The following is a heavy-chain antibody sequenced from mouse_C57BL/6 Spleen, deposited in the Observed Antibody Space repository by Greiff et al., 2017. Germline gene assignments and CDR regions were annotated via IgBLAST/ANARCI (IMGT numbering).Heavy chain of an antibody. D-gene: IGHD1-1*01. CDR1: GFTFSSYG. J-gene: IGHJ1*03. CDR3: ARWDYYGSSFPYFDV. V-gene: IGHV5-6*01. Sequence: EVQGVESGGDLVKPGGSLKLSCAASGFTFSSYGMSWVRQTPDKRLEWVATISSGGSYTYYPDSVKGRFTISRDNAKNTLYLQMSSLKSEDTAMYYCARWDYYGSSFPYFDVWGTGTTVTVSS. CDR2: ISSGGSYT.